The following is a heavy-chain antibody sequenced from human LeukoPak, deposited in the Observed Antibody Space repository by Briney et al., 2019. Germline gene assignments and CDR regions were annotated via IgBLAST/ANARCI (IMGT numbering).Heavy chain of an antibody. CDR1: GGSISSYY. CDR2: IYYSGTP. D-gene: IGHD6-13*01. J-gene: IGHJ4*02. V-gene: IGHV4-59*08. Sequence: ETSETLSLTCTVSGGSISSYYWSWIQQPPGKGLGWIGYIYYSGTPNYNPSRKGRATIPVNTSKNQFSRKLSVVTAADTAVYYRARLAAAGTPPSYLDYWGQGTLVTVSS. CDR3: ARLAAAGTPPSYLDY.